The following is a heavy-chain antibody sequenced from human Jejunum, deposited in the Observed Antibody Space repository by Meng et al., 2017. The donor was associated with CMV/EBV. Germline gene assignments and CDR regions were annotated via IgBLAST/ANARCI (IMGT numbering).Heavy chain of an antibody. CDR1: NFNICG. D-gene: IGHD3-10*01. J-gene: IGHJ3*02. CDR2: IRNDGSTR. Sequence: NFNICGMYWVRPGPGRGLGWVAFIRNDGSTRYYADSVKGRFTVSRDNSKNTLYLQMDSLSAEDTAVYYCAKVEVSAGTTASSFDIWGHGTSVTVSS. CDR3: AKVEVSAGTTASSFDI. V-gene: IGHV3-30*02.